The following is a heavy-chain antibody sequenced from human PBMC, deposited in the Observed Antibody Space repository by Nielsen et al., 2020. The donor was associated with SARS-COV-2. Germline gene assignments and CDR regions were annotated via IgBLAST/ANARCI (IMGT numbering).Heavy chain of an antibody. Sequence: GESLKISCAASGFAFDDYGMSWVRQVPGKGLEWVATINWNGGTTHFVDSLKGRFTISRDNAKSSLYLQMSSLRAEDTALYHCARLIVPVDPGRFDPWGQGTLVTVSS. J-gene: IGHJ5*02. CDR2: INWNGGTT. CDR3: ARLIVPVDPGRFDP. CDR1: GFAFDDYG. V-gene: IGHV3-20*01. D-gene: IGHD2/OR15-2a*01.